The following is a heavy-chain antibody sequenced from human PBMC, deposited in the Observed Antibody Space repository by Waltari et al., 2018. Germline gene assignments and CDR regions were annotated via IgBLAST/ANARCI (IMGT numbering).Heavy chain of an antibody. D-gene: IGHD6-6*01. V-gene: IGHV1-46*01. CDR3: AREYSSSTYYYYGMDV. Sequence: QVQLVQSGAEVKKPGASVKVSCKASGYTFTSYYMHWVRQAPGQGLEWRGISNPSGGSTSYAQEFQGRVTMTRDTSTNTVYMELSSLRSEDTAVYYCAREYSSSTYYYYGMDVWGQGTLVTVSS. CDR2: SNPSGGST. CDR1: GYTFTSYY. J-gene: IGHJ6*02.